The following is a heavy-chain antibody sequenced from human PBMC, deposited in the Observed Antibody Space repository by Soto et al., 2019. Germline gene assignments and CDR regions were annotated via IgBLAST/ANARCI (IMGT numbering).Heavy chain of an antibody. V-gene: IGHV4-31*03. Sequence: QVQLQESGPGLVKPSQTLSLTCTVSGGSISSGGYYWSWIRQHPGKGLEWIGYIYYSGSTYYNPSLKSRVTISVDTYKNQFSLKLSSVTAADTAVYYCARRSIAAAGWWFDPWGQGNLVTVSS. CDR2: IYYSGST. CDR3: ARRSIAAAGWWFDP. CDR1: GGSISSGGYY. J-gene: IGHJ5*02. D-gene: IGHD6-13*01.